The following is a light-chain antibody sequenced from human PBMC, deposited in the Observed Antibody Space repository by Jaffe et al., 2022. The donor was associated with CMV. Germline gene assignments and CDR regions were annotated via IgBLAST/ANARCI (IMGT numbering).Light chain of an antibody. CDR1: GSNIGNNH. V-gene: IGLV1-51*02. Sequence: QSVLSQPPSVSAAPGQRVTIYCSGGGSNIGNNHVSWYQQLPGTAPKLLIFENNQRPSGIPDRFSASKSGTSATLDITGLQTGDEADYYCATWDTSLSGGVFGTGTKVTVV. J-gene: IGLJ1*01. CDR3: ATWDTSLSGGV. CDR2: ENN.